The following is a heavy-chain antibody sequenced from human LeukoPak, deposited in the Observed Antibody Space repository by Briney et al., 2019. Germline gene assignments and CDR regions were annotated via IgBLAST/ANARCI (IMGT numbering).Heavy chain of an antibody. Sequence: ASVKVSCKASGYTFTSYAMHWVRQAPGQGLEWMGWINPGNGNTKYSQNFQGRVTITRDTSASTAYMELSSLRSEDTAVYYCARVGTVTTYYYYMDVWGKGTTVTVSS. J-gene: IGHJ6*03. CDR3: ARVGTVTTYYYYMDV. D-gene: IGHD4-11*01. CDR1: GYTFTSYA. V-gene: IGHV1-3*01. CDR2: INPGNGNT.